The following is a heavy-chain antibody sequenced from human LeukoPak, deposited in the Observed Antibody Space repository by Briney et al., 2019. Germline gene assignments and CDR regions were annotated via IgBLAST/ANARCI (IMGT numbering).Heavy chain of an antibody. CDR3: AREKGYYDSSGYYGAFDI. Sequence: ASVRVSCKASGYTFTTYDINWVRQVTGQGLEWMGGIIPIFGTANYAQKFQGRVTITADKSTSTAYMELSSLRSEDTAVYYCAREKGYYDSSGYYGAFDIWGQGTMVTVSS. D-gene: IGHD3-22*01. CDR1: GYTFTTYD. J-gene: IGHJ3*02. CDR2: IIPIFGTA. V-gene: IGHV1-69*06.